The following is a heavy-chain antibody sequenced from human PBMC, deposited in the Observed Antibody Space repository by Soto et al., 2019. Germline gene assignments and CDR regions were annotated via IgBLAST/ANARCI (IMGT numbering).Heavy chain of an antibody. J-gene: IGHJ4*02. CDR3: ARVIISVDVPDY. D-gene: IGHD6-19*01. CDR1: GGSISSGDYY. V-gene: IGHV4-30-4*01. CDR2: IYYSGYT. Sequence: QVQLQESGPGLVKPSQTLSLTCTVSGGSISSGDYYWTWIRQSPGKGLEWIGYIYYSGYTYYNPSLRSRITISVDTSKNQFSLKLSSVTAADTAVYYCARVIISVDVPDYWGQGILVTVSS.